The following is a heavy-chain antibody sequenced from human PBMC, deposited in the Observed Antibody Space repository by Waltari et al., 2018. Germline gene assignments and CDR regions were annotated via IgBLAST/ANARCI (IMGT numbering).Heavy chain of an antibody. CDR1: GYSISCGYY. V-gene: IGHV4-38-2*02. D-gene: IGHD3-3*01. J-gene: IGHJ5*02. Sequence: QVQLQESGPGLVKPSETLSLTCAVSGYSISCGYYWGWIRQPPGKGLEWIGSIYHSGSTYYNPSLKSRVTISVDTSKNQFSLKLSSVTAADTAVYYCARDRIFGVVISYNWFDPWGQGTLVTVSS. CDR2: IYHSGST. CDR3: ARDRIFGVVISYNWFDP.